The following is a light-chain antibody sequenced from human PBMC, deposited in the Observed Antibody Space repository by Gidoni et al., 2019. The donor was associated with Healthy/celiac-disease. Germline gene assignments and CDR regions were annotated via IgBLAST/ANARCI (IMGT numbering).Light chain of an antibody. Sequence: SSELTQHPAVSVALGQTVRITCQGDSLRSYYASWYQQKPGQAPVLVIYGKNNRPSGIPDRFSGSSSGNTASLTITGAQAEDEADYYCNSRDSSGNHVVFGGGPKLTVL. V-gene: IGLV3-19*01. CDR3: NSRDSSGNHVV. CDR2: GKN. J-gene: IGLJ2*01. CDR1: SLRSYY.